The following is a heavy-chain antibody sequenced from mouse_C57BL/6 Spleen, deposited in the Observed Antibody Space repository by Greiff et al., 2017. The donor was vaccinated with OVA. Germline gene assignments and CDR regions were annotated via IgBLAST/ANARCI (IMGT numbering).Heavy chain of an antibody. CDR2: IRSKSNNYAT. V-gene: IGHV10-1*01. D-gene: IGHD3-2*02. CDR3: VRQGAAQAMRENAMDY. Sequence: EVMLVESGGGLVQPKGSLKLSCAASGFSFNTYAMNWVRQAPGKGLEWVARIRSKSNNYATYYADSVKDRFTISRDDSESMLYLQMNNLKTEDTAMYYCVRQGAAQAMRENAMDYWGQGTSVTVSS. CDR1: GFSFNTYA. J-gene: IGHJ4*01.